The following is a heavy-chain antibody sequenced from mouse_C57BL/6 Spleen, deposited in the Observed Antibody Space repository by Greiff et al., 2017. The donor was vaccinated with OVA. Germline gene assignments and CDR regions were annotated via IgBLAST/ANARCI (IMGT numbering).Heavy chain of an antibody. Sequence: EVQLQQSGPGMVKPSQSLSLTCTVTGYSITSGYDWHWIRHFPGNKLEWMGYISYSGSTNYNPSLKSRISITHDTSKNHFFLKLNSVTTEDTATYYCARGGLYYGNFDYWGQGTTLTVSS. V-gene: IGHV3-1*01. D-gene: IGHD2-1*01. CDR2: ISYSGST. CDR3: ARGGLYYGNFDY. J-gene: IGHJ2*01. CDR1: GYSITSGYD.